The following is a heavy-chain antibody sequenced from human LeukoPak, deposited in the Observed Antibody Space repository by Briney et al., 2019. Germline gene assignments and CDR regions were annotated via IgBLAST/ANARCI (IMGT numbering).Heavy chain of an antibody. CDR2: MSHDGGIE. J-gene: IGHJ6*02. V-gene: IGHV3-30*04. CDR1: GLTFRSYA. Sequence: PGGSLRLSCAASGLTFRSYAMHWVRQAPGKGLEWVAVMSHDGGIEKYADSVKGRFTISRDNSKKTLYLQMNSLRSDDAAVYYCATAKIIHSITHMDVWGQGTTVTVSS. CDR3: ATAKIIHSITHMDV. D-gene: IGHD2/OR15-2a*01.